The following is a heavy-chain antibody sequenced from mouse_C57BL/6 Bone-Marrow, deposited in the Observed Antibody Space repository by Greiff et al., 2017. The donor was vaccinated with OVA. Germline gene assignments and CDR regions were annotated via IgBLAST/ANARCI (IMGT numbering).Heavy chain of an antibody. Sequence: EVKLQESGPGLVKPSQSLSLTCSVTGYSITSGYYWNWIRQFPGNKLEWMGYISYDGSNNYNPSLKNRISITRDTSKNQFFLKLNSVTTEDTATYYCATYDGYYASFAYWGQGTLVTVSA. V-gene: IGHV3-6*01. CDR1: GYSITSGYY. J-gene: IGHJ3*01. CDR2: ISYDGSN. D-gene: IGHD2-3*01. CDR3: ATYDGYYASFAY.